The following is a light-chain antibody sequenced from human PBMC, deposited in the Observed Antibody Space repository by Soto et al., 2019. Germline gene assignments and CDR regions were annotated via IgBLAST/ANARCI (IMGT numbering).Light chain of an antibody. J-gene: IGLJ1*01. V-gene: IGLV2-23*02. CDR2: EVS. Sequence: QSALTQPASVSGSPGQSITISCTGTSTDVGSYNLVSWYQQHPGKAPKLVIYEVSKWPSGVFNRFSGSKSGNTASLTISGLQAEGEADYYCCSYAGSSTLYVFGTGTKVTVL. CDR3: CSYAGSSTLYV. CDR1: STDVGSYNL.